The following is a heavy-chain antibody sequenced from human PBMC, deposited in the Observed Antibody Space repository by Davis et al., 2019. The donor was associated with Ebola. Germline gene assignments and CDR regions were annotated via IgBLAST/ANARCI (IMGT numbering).Heavy chain of an antibody. Sequence: PGGSLRLSCAASGFTFSSYAMSWVRQAPGKGLEWVSAISGNGGSTYYADSVKGRFTISTDNSKNTLYLQMSSLRAEDTAVYYCVKGYSGSESNWGQGTLVTVSS. CDR1: GFTFSSYA. J-gene: IGHJ4*02. V-gene: IGHV3-23*01. D-gene: IGHD1-26*01. CDR3: VKGYSGSESN. CDR2: ISGNGGST.